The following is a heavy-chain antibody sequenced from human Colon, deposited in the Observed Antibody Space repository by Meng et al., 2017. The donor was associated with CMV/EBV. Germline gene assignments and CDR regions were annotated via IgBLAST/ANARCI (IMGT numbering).Heavy chain of an antibody. J-gene: IGHJ6*02. Sequence: GSLRLSCIVSGGSISSYHWSWIRQPPGKGLEWIGYIRYSGSTNSNPSLKSRVTISVDTSKNQFSLKLSSVTAADTAVYYCARQASYDSSGYYYYYGMDVWGQGTTVTVSS. D-gene: IGHD3-22*01. CDR1: GGSISSYH. V-gene: IGHV4-59*01. CDR3: ARQASYDSSGYYYYYGMDV. CDR2: IRYSGST.